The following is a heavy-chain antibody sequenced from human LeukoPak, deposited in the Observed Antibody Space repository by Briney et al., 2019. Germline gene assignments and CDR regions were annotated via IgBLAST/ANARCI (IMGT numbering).Heavy chain of an antibody. Sequence: GGSLRLSCAASGFTFSSYAMSWVRQAPGKGLEWVSAISGSGGSTYYADSVKGRFTISRDNSKNTLYLQMNSLRAEDTAVYYCANYGSGSYAIDYWGQGTLVTVSS. J-gene: IGHJ4*02. CDR2: ISGSGGST. V-gene: IGHV3-23*01. CDR1: GFTFSSYA. CDR3: ANYGSGSYAIDY. D-gene: IGHD3-10*01.